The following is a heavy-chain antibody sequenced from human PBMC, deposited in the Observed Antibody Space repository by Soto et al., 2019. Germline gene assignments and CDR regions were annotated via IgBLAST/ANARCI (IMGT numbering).Heavy chain of an antibody. J-gene: IGHJ4*02. CDR3: ARTRRELLEDY. CDR1: GGTFSSYT. CDR2: IIPILGIA. V-gene: IGHV1-69*02. Sequence: QVQLVQSGAEVKKPGSSVKVSCKASGGTFSSYTISWVRQAPGQGLEWMGRIIPILGIANYAQKFQGRVTITADKSTSTSYMELSSLRSEDTAVYYCARTRRELLEDYWGQGTLVTVSS. D-gene: IGHD1-26*01.